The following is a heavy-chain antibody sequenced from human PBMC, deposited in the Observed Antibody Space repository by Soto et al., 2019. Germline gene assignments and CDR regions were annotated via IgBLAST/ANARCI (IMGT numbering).Heavy chain of an antibody. CDR1: GGSISSGDYY. CDR2: IYYSGST. Sequence: QVQLQESGPGLVKPSQTLSLTCTVSGGSISSGDYYWSWIRQPPGKGLEWIGYIYYSGSTYYNPSLKSRVTISVDTSKNQFSLKLSSVTAADTAVYYCARERAYCGGDCYGYRAFDYWGQGTLVTVSS. V-gene: IGHV4-30-4*01. CDR3: ARERAYCGGDCYGYRAFDY. J-gene: IGHJ4*02. D-gene: IGHD2-21*02.